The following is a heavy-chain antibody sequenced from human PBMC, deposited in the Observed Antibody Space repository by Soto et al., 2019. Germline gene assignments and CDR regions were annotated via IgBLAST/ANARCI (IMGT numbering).Heavy chain of an antibody. CDR3: ARDDIRFDP. CDR2: IYYSGST. J-gene: IGHJ5*02. CDR1: GGSISSYY. V-gene: IGHV4-59*01. Sequence: PSETLSLTCTVSGGSISSYYWSWIRQPPGKGLVWIGYIYYSGSTNYNPSLKSRVTISVDTSKNQFSLKLSSVTAADTAVYYCARDDIRFDPWGQGTLVTVS.